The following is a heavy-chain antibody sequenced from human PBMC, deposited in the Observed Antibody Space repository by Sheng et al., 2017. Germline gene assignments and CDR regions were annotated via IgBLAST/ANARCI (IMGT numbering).Heavy chain of an antibody. D-gene: IGHD1-7*01. V-gene: IGHV1-24*01. Sequence: QVQLVQSGAEVKKPGASVKVSCKVSGYNLIELGMNWVRQAPGKGLEWMGGFIPEDGETIYAQKFQGRVTMTEDTSTDTAYMELSGLRSDDTAVYYCAILFRYNWNYVRGAFEMWAKG. CDR2: FIPEDGET. J-gene: IGHJ3*02. CDR1: GYNLIELG. CDR3: AILFRYNWNYVRGAFEM.